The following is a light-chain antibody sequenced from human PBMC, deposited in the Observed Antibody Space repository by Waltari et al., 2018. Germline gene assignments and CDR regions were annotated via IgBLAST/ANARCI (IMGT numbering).Light chain of an antibody. J-gene: IGLJ3*02. CDR3: ATWDDSLKGVV. CDR2: NNN. Sequence: QSVVTQPPSASETPGQRVTISCRGSNSHIGSNHVHWYQQLPGTAPKLLIYNNNQRPSGVPDRVSGSKSGTSASLAISGLQSEDEADYFCATWDDSLKGVVFGGGTKLTVL. V-gene: IGLV1-44*01. CDR1: NSHIGSNH.